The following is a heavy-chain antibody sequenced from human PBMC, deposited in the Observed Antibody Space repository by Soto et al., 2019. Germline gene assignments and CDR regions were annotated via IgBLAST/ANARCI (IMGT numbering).Heavy chain of an antibody. D-gene: IGHD3-10*01. V-gene: IGHV4-28*01. Sequence: SETLSLTCAVSAYSISSSNWWGWVRQPPGKGLEWIAYIYYSGSTYYNPSLKSRVTMSVDTSKNQFSLKLSSVTAVDTAMYYCARTSSGTFRYFDSWGPGTLVTVSS. CDR3: ARTSSGTFRYFDS. CDR2: IYYSGST. CDR1: AYSISSSNW. J-gene: IGHJ4*02.